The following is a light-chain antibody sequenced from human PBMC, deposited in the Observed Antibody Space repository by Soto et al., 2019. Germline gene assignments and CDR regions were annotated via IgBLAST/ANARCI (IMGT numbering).Light chain of an antibody. CDR3: QSYDSSLTGVV. Sequence: QSVLTQPPSVSGAPGQRVTISCTGSSSNIGANYDVHWYQQVPGRAPKLLIYDNDNRPSGVPDRFSGSKSGSSASLAITRLQAEDEADYYCQSYDSSLTGVVFGGGTQLTVL. J-gene: IGLJ2*01. V-gene: IGLV1-40*01. CDR2: DND. CDR1: SSNIGANYD.